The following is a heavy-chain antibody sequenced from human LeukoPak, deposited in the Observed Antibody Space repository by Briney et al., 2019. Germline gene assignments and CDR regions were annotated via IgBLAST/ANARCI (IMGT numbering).Heavy chain of an antibody. J-gene: IGHJ4*02. CDR1: GFTFSNYW. D-gene: IGHD6-13*01. CDR2: ISSDGSST. CDR3: AKSRWATVGTDY. V-gene: IGHV3-74*01. Sequence: PGGSLRLSCAASGFTFSNYWMHWVRQAPGKGLVWVSRISSDGSSTSYADSVKGRFTISRDNAKNTLYLQVNSLRAEDTAVYYCAKSRWATVGTDYWGQGTLVTVSS.